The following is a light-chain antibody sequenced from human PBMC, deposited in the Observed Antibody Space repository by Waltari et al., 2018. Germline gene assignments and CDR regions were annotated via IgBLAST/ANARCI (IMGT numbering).Light chain of an antibody. V-gene: IGLV2-14*01. Sequence: QSALTQPASVSGSPGQSITISCTGTSSDISGYNYVSWYQQHPGKAPKLMIYEVSDRPSGVSNRFSGSKSGNTASLTISGLQAEEEADYYCSSYTSSIRVFGTGTKVTVL. CDR1: SSDISGYNY. J-gene: IGLJ1*01. CDR3: SSYTSSIRV. CDR2: EVS.